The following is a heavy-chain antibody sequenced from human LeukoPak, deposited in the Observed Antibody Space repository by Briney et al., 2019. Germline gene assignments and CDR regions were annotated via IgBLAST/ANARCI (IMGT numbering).Heavy chain of an antibody. J-gene: IGHJ4*02. CDR3: ARGRGVGALDY. D-gene: IGHD1-26*01. Sequence: GGSLRLSCAASGFTFSSYGMHWVRQAPGKGLEWVAVIWYDGSNKYYADSVKGRFTISRDNSKNTLYLQMNSLRAEDTAVYYCARGRGVGALDYWGQGTLVTVSS. CDR1: GFTFSSYG. V-gene: IGHV3-33*01. CDR2: IWYDGSNK.